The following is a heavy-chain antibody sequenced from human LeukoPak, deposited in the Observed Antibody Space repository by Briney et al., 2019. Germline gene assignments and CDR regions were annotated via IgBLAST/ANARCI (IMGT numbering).Heavy chain of an antibody. CDR3: ATVDYDSSGYYYDYFDY. D-gene: IGHD3-22*01. CDR2: FDPEDGET. CDR1: GYTLTELS. V-gene: IGHV1-24*01. J-gene: IGHJ4*02. Sequence: ASVKVSCKVSGYTLTELSMHWVRQAPGKGLEWMGGFDPEDGETIYAQKFQGRVTMTEDTSTDTAYMELSSLRSEDTAVYYCATVDYDSSGYYYDYFDYWGQGTLVTVSS.